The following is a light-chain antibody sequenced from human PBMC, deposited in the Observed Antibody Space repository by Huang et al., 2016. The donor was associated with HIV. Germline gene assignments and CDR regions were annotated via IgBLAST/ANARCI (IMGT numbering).Light chain of an antibody. V-gene: IGKV3-15*01. J-gene: IGKJ3*01. CDR3: QQYDNWPPFT. CDR1: QSVRSN. Sequence: IVMTQSPGTLSVSPGERATLSCRASQSVRSNLAWYQQKPGQAPRLLIYEASTRATGVPARFSGSGSGTQFTLSISSLQSEDFAVYYCQQYDNWPPFTFGPGTKVDIK. CDR2: EAS.